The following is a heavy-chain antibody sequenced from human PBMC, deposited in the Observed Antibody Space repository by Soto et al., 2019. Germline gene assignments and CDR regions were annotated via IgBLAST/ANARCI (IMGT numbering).Heavy chain of an antibody. CDR3: AKDVGEMTKITHVFDY. CDR1: GFTFSSYA. Sequence: EVQMLESGGGLVQPGGSPRLSCAASGFTFSSYAMSWVRQAPGKGLEWVSGISGSGNITYYADSVKGRFTISRDNSKNTLYLQMNSLRAEDTAVYYCAKDVGEMTKITHVFDYWGQGTLVTVSS. V-gene: IGHV3-23*01. J-gene: IGHJ4*02. CDR2: ISGSGNIT. D-gene: IGHD4-17*01.